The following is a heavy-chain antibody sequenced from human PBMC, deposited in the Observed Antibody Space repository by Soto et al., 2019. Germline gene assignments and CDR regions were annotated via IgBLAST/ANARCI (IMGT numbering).Heavy chain of an antibody. CDR3: AKDPAFGGYSYGYSSV. V-gene: IGHV3-23*01. D-gene: IGHD5-18*01. Sequence: GGSLRLSCAASGFTFSSYAMSWVRQAPGKGLEWVSAISGSGGSTYYADSVKGRFTISRDNSKNTLYLQMNSLRAEDTAVYYCAKDPAFGGYSYGYSSVWGQGTLVTVSS. J-gene: IGHJ4*02. CDR2: ISGSGGST. CDR1: GFTFSSYA.